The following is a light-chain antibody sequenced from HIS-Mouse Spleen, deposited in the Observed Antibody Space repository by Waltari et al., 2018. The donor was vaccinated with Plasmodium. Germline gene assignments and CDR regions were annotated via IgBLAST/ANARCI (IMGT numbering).Light chain of an antibody. J-gene: IGLJ3*02. CDR3: QVWDSSTV. Sequence: SYELTQPLSVSVALGQTARIPCGGNNMGSNKVHWYQQKPGQAPGLVIYRASNRPSGIPERFSGSNSGNTATLTISRAQAGDEADYYCQVWDSSTVFGGGTKLTVL. CDR1: NMGSNK. V-gene: IGLV3-9*01. CDR2: RAS.